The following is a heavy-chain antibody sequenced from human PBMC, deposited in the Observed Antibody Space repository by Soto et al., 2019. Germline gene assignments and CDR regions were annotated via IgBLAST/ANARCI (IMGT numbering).Heavy chain of an antibody. J-gene: IGHJ4*02. V-gene: IGHV3-23*01. CDR1: GFPFSSYV. Sequence: EVQLLESGGGLVQRGGSLRLSCAASGFPFSSYVMSWVRQAPGTGLERVSGISGGGSNTFYADSVKGRFTISRDNSKKTLLLQMNSQGAEDMAVYYCAKDSNKYSSSLRGRYFDYWGQGIGVTVSS. D-gene: IGHD6-6*01. CDR2: ISGGGSNT. CDR3: AKDSNKYSSSLRGRYFDY.